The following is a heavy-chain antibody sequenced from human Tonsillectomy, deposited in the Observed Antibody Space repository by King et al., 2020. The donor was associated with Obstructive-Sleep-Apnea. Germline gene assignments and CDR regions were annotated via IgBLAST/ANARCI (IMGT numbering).Heavy chain of an antibody. V-gene: IGHV5-51*01. Sequence: GQLVQSGAEVKKPGESLKISCKGSGYIFTTYWIGWVRQIPGKGLEWMGITDPSDSETRYSPSFQGQVTISVDKSVSTAYLQWNSLKASDTAMYYCARVCERCLPPRHYGMDVWGQGTTVTVSS. CDR1: GYIFTTYW. CDR3: ARVCERCLPPRHYGMDV. CDR2: TDPSDSET. D-gene: IGHD1-1*01. J-gene: IGHJ6*02.